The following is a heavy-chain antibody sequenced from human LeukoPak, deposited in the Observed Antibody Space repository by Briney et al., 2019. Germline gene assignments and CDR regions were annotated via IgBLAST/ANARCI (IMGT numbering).Heavy chain of an antibody. V-gene: IGHV4-31*03. J-gene: IGHJ5*02. CDR2: IYYSGST. CDR1: GGSISSGGYY. Sequence: SETLSLTCTVSGGSISSGGYYWSWIRQHPGKGLEWIGYIYYSGSTYYNPSLKSRVTISVDTSKNQFSLKLGSVTAADTAVYYCARRIKMVGWFDPWGQGTLVTVSS. D-gene: IGHD2-15*01. CDR3: ARRIKMVGWFDP.